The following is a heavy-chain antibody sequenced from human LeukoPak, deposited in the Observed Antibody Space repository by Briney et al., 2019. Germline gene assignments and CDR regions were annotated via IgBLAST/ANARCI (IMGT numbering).Heavy chain of an antibody. CDR1: GGSISSYY. Sequence: PSETLSLTCTVSGGSISSYYWSWIRQPPGKGLEWIGYIYYSGSTNYNPSLKSRVTISVDTSKNQISLKLSSVTAADTAVYYCATLTTTGQNDYWGQGTLVTVSS. J-gene: IGHJ4*02. V-gene: IGHV4-59*08. CDR3: ATLTTTGQNDY. CDR2: IYYSGST. D-gene: IGHD4-17*01.